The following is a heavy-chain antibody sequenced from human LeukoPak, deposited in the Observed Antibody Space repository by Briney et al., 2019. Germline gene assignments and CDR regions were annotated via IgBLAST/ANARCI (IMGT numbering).Heavy chain of an antibody. CDR1: GFSFSDYS. CDR2: VNFGGHMT. Sequence: PGGSLRLSCAASGFSFSDYSMGWVRQAPGRGPEWVSGVNFGGHMTDYAASVRGRFTISRDNSKNTVYLQMNSLRAEDTAVYFCAKKASRAPGHDVFDSWGQGTMVTVSS. V-gene: IGHV3-23*01. J-gene: IGHJ3*01. CDR3: AKKASRAPGHDVFDS.